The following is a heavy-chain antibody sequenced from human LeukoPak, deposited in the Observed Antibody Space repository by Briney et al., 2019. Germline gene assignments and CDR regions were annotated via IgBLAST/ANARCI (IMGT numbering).Heavy chain of an antibody. CDR2: MYTSGST. V-gene: IGHV4-4*07. CDR1: GGSISSYY. Sequence: PSETLSLSCTVSGGSISSYYWSWIRQPAGKGLEWIGRMYTSGSTNYNPSLKSRVTMSVDTSKNQFSLKLGSVTAADTAVYYCGRSTRAPHWYGSSGYYFDYWGRGTLVTVSS. CDR3: GRSTRAPHWYGSSGYYFDY. J-gene: IGHJ4*02. D-gene: IGHD3-22*01.